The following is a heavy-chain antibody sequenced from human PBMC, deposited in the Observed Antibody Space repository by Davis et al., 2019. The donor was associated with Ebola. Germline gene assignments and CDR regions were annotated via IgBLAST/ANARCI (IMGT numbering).Heavy chain of an antibody. CDR2: ISYDGANK. CDR1: GFTFSSYA. Sequence: GGSLRLSCAASGFTFSSYALHWVRQAPGKGLEWVAVISYDGANKYYADFVRGRLTISRDNSKNTLYLQMNSLRAEDTAVYYCARGRRYSYGPPRYWGQGTLVTVSS. J-gene: IGHJ4*02. CDR3: ARGRRYSYGPPRY. D-gene: IGHD5-18*01. V-gene: IGHV3-30-3*01.